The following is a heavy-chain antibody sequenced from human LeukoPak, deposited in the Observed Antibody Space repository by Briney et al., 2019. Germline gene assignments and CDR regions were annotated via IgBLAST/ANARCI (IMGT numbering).Heavy chain of an antibody. Sequence: GGSLRLSCAASGFTFSSYSMNWVRQVPGKGLEWVSSISSSSSYIYYADSVKGRFTISRDSAKNSLYLQMNSLRAEDTAVYYCAREPLVRGVSFDYWGQGTLVTVSS. V-gene: IGHV3-21*01. CDR1: GFTFSSYS. CDR2: ISSSSSYI. D-gene: IGHD3-10*01. J-gene: IGHJ4*02. CDR3: AREPLVRGVSFDY.